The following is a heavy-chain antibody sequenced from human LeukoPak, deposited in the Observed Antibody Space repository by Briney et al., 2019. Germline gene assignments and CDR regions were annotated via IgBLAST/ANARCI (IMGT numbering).Heavy chain of an antibody. V-gene: IGHV3-33*01. D-gene: IGHD2/OR15-2a*01. CDR3: ARDVDTTSHLNWFDP. CDR2: IWYHGGNE. J-gene: IGHJ5*02. CDR1: GFSFTSYG. Sequence: GGSLRLSCAASGFSFTSYGMHWVRQAPGKGLEWVAVIWYHGGNENYADSVKGRFTLSRDTSKNTLYLQMNSLRAEDTAMYYCARDVDTTSHLNWFDPWGQGTLVTVSS.